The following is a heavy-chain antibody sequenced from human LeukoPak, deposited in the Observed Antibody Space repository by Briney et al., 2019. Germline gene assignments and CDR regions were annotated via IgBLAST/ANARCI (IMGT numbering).Heavy chain of an antibody. D-gene: IGHD6-13*01. J-gene: IGHJ6*03. Sequence: SETLSLTCTVSGYSISSGYFWGWIRQPPGKGLECIGTIYHSGSTYYNPSLKSRVTISVDTSKNQFSLKLNSVTAADTAVYYCARDRVGQQLVGRNYYYYYMDVWGKGTTVTISS. CDR3: ARDRVGQQLVGRNYYYYYMDV. CDR1: GYSISSGYF. V-gene: IGHV4-38-2*02. CDR2: IYHSGST.